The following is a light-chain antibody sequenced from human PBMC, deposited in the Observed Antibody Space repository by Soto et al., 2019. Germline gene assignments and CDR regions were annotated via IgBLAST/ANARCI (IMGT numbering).Light chain of an antibody. J-gene: IGKJ1*01. Sequence: EIAMTQSPATLSVSPGERATLSCRASQSVSSNLVWYQQKPGQAPRLLIYGASTRATGIPARFSGSGSGTEFTLTISSLQSEDFAVYYCQQYNNWPETFGQGTKVDIK. CDR3: QQYNNWPET. CDR2: GAS. CDR1: QSVSSN. V-gene: IGKV3-15*01.